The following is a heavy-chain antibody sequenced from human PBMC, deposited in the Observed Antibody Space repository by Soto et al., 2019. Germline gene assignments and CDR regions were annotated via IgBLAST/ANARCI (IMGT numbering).Heavy chain of an antibody. D-gene: IGHD4-17*01. Sequence: SETLSLTCPFSGGSIRSYYWIWIRQPPGKGLEWIGYIYYSGSTNYNPSLKSRVTISVDRSKNQFSLKLTSVTAADTAVYYCARAHYGDYGYGMDVWGQGTTVTVSS. V-gene: IGHV4-59*12. CDR3: ARAHYGDYGYGMDV. J-gene: IGHJ6*02. CDR2: IYYSGST. CDR1: GGSIRSYY.